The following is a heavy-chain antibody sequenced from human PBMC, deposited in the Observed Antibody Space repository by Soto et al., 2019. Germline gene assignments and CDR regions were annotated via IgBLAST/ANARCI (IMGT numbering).Heavy chain of an antibody. Sequence: SETLSLTFTVSGGPISSMSHYWDWIRQAPGKGLEWIGNIYYSGTKNYNPSIKSRVTISVDTSKNQFSLKLSSVPAADTAVYYCARLSDSIGYYYGXWGQVTLFTVSX. V-gene: IGHV4-39*01. CDR1: GGPISSMSHY. CDR3: ARLSDSIGYYYGX. CDR2: IYYSGTK. J-gene: IGHJ4*02. D-gene: IGHD3-22*01.